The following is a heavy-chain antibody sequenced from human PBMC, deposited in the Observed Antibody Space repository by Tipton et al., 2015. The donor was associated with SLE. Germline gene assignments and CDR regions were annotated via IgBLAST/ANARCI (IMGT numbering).Heavy chain of an antibody. J-gene: IGHJ4*02. Sequence: TLSLTCTVSGGAISSGAYYWSWIRQQPGKGLEWLGHIYYNGNTHYNPSLKSRVTISVDMSRNLFSLRLNSVTAADTALYYCARAGYSSGWYGRGFDNWGQGTLVTVSS. CDR3: ARAGYSSGWYGRGFDN. CDR2: IYYNGNT. CDR1: GGAISSGAYY. V-gene: IGHV4-31*03. D-gene: IGHD6-19*01.